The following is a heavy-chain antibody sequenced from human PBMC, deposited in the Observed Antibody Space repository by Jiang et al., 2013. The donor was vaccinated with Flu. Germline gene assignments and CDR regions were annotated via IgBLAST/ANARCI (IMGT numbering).Heavy chain of an antibody. Sequence: VQLVESGGGVVQPGRSLRLSCAASGFTFSSYGMHWVRQAPGKGLEWVAVIWYDGSNKYYADSVKGRFTISRDNSKNTLYLQMNSLRAEDTAVYYCARDRLVRDGYNSGFDYWGQGTLVTVSS. V-gene: IGHV3-33*01. CDR2: IWYDGSNK. J-gene: IGHJ4*02. CDR1: GFTFSSYG. D-gene: IGHD5-24*01. CDR3: ARDRLVRDGYNSGFDY.